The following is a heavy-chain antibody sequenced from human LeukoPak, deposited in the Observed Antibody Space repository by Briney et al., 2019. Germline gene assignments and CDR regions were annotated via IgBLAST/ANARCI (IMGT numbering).Heavy chain of an antibody. CDR1: GGSFSGYY. D-gene: IGHD3-22*01. CDR3: ARGPTYYYDSSGYP. V-gene: IGHV4-59*01. J-gene: IGHJ5*02. CDR2: IYYSGST. Sequence: SETLSLTCAVYGGSFSGYYWSWIRQPPGKGLEWIGYIYYSGSTNYNPSLKSRVTISVDTSKNQFSLKLSSVTAADTAVYYCARGPTYYYDSSGYPWGQGTLVTVSS.